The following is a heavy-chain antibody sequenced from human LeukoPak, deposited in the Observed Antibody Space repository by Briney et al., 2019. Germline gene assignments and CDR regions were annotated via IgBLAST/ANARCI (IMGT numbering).Heavy chain of an antibody. CDR1: GSSLTELS. CDR3: AAGRPYSLLDY. D-gene: IGHD5-18*01. V-gene: IGHV1-24*01. Sequence: ASVKVSFTVSGSSLTELSLYWVRQAPGKGLEWMGGFDVIDAKTFYAQKFQGRVTMAEDSSTDTAYMELSSLRSDDTAFYYCAAGRPYSLLDYGGQGTLLTVSS. J-gene: IGHJ4*02. CDR2: FDVIDAKT.